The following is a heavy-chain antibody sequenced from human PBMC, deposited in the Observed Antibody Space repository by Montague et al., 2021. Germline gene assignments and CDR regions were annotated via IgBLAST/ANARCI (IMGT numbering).Heavy chain of an antibody. CDR1: GGSISEFY. CDR2: IYDSGTT. V-gene: IGHV4-59*08. J-gene: IGHJ4*02. CDR3: ARRLGIRAPFDY. D-gene: IGHD7-27*01. Sequence: SETLSLTCTVTGGSISEFYWSWIRQSPEKGLEWIGYIYDSGTTNYNPSLKSRVTISVDTSMSQFSLNLRSVTAADTAVYFCARRLGIRAPFDYWGQGTLVTVSS.